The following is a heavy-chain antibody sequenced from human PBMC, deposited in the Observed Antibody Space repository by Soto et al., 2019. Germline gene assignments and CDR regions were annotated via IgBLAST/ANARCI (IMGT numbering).Heavy chain of an antibody. CDR2: VYSSGTT. J-gene: IGHJ4*02. CDR1: GGSISRGGYY. Sequence: SETLSLTCTVSGGSISRGGYYWSWIRQPPGKGLEWIGYVYSSGTTNYNPSLKSRVTMSLDTSKNQFSLKLSSVTAADTAVYYCASSNLSDCGGDCELAYWGQGTLVTVSS. V-gene: IGHV4-61*08. D-gene: IGHD2-21*02. CDR3: ASSNLSDCGGDCELAY.